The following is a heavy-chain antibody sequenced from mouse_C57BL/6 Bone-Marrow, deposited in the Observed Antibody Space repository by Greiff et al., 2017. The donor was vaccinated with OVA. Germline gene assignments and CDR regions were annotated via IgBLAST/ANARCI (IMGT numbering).Heavy chain of an antibody. CDR3: TTGGKTTVVP. CDR2: IDPENGDT. CDR1: GFNIKDDY. Sequence: VQLQQSGAELVRPGASVKLSCTASGFNIKDDYMHWVKQRPEQGLEWIGWIDPENGDTEYASKFQGKATITADTSSNTAYLQLSSRTSEDTAVYYCTTGGKTTVVPWGQGSLVTVSA. J-gene: IGHJ3*01. V-gene: IGHV14-4*01. D-gene: IGHD1-1*01.